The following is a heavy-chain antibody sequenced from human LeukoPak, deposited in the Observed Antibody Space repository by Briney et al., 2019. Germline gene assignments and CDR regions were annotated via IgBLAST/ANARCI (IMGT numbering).Heavy chain of an antibody. D-gene: IGHD3-10*01. CDR3: ARGSITMVRGVIILNWFDP. J-gene: IGHJ5*02. CDR1: GYTFSSYY. CDR2: MNPNSGNT. V-gene: IGHV1-8*01. Sequence: ASVKVSCKASGYTFSSYYVHWVRQAPGQGLEWMGWMNPNSGNTGYAQKFQGRVTMTRNTSISTAYMELSSLRSEDTAVYYCARGSITMVRGVIILNWFDPWGQGTLVTVSS.